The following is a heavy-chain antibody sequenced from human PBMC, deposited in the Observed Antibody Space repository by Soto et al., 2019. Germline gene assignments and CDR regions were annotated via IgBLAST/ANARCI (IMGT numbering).Heavy chain of an antibody. CDR2: INAGNGNT. CDR1: GYTFTSYA. CDR3: AKPLGYCSSTSCYVVFDY. D-gene: IGHD2-2*01. V-gene: IGHV1-3*01. Sequence: ASVKVSCKASGYTFTSYAMHWVRQAPGQRLEWMGWINAGNGNTKYSQKFQGRVTITRDTSASTAYMELSSLRSEDTAVYYCAKPLGYCSSTSCYVVFDYWGQGTLVTVSS. J-gene: IGHJ4*02.